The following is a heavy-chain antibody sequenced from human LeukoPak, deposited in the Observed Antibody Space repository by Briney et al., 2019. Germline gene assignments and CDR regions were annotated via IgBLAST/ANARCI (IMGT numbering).Heavy chain of an antibody. Sequence: GGSLRLSCAASGFTFSNYGMTWVRQAPGKGLEWVSCISSDSNYIYYADSLKGRFTISRDNAKNSLYLQMNSLRAEDTAVYYCARDRGSGYYIWGQGTMVTVSS. D-gene: IGHD3-22*01. J-gene: IGHJ3*02. CDR1: GFTFSNYG. CDR2: ISSDSNYI. V-gene: IGHV3-21*01. CDR3: ARDRGSGYYI.